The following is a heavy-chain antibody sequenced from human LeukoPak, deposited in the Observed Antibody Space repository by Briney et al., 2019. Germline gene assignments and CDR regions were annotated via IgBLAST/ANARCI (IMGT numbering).Heavy chain of an antibody. CDR2: ISYVGSKK. J-gene: IGHJ4*02. V-gene: IGHV3-30*04. CDR1: GITFSTYA. D-gene: IGHD5-18*01. CDR3: ARDQFVAGSYGFDY. Sequence: GRSLRLSCAASGITFSTYAMHWVRQAPGKGLAWVAVISYVGSKKYYADSVKDRFTISRDNYKNTLYLQMNRLRAEDTAVYYCARDQFVAGSYGFDYWGQGTLVTVSS.